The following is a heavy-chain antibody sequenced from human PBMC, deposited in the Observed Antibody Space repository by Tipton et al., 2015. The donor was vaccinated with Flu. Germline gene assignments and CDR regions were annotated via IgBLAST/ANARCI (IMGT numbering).Heavy chain of an antibody. J-gene: IGHJ4*02. CDR3: ARDRVGGVDY. Sequence: QSGPEVKKPGASLRVSCKASGYTLTSYPISWVRQAPGQGLEWMGWISAYNGDTNYAQKLQGRVTMTTDASTNTAYMDLRSLRSDDTAVYYCARDRVGGVDYWGQGTLVTVSS. CDR2: ISAYNGDT. V-gene: IGHV1-18*04. D-gene: IGHD3-16*01. CDR1: GYTLTSYP.